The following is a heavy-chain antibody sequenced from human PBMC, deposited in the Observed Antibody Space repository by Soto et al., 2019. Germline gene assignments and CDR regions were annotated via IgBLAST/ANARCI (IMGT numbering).Heavy chain of an antibody. Sequence: ASVKVSCKASGGTFSSYAISWVRQAPGQGLEWMGGIIPIFGTANYAQKFQGRVTISVDTSKNQFSLKLSSVTAADTAVYYCARAKNWNYADNYYYYGMDVWGQGTTVTVSS. CDR1: GGTFSSYA. CDR3: ARAKNWNYADNYYYYGMDV. D-gene: IGHD1-7*01. CDR2: IIPIFGTA. J-gene: IGHJ6*02. V-gene: IGHV1-69*06.